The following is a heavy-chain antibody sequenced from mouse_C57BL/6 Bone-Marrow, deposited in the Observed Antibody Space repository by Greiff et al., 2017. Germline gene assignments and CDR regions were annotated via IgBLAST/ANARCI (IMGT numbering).Heavy chain of an antibody. V-gene: IGHV1-7*01. D-gene: IGHD1-1*01. J-gene: IGHJ2*01. CDR3: AREDYYGSSSCDY. CDR1: GYTFTSYW. CDR2: INPSSGYT. Sequence: QVQLQQSGAELAKPGASVKLSCKASGYTFTSYWMHWVKQRPGQGLEWIGYINPSSGYTKYNQKFKDKATLTADKSSSTAYMQLSRLMYEGSAVYYCAREDYYGSSSCDYWGQGTTLTVSS.